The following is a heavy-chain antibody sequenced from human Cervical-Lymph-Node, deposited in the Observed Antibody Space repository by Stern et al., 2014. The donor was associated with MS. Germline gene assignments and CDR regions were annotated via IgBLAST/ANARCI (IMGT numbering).Heavy chain of an antibody. V-gene: IGHV7-4-1*02. CDR1: GYTFTNNI. Sequence: VQLVESGSELKKPGASVKVSCKASGYTFTNNIMNWVRQAPGQGLEWMGRINTDTGNPTYAQGFTGRFVFSLDTPVSTAYLQISSLKAEDTAVYYCAREDFDWLFIDYWGQGTLVTVSS. CDR3: AREDFDWLFIDY. CDR2: INTDTGNP. J-gene: IGHJ4*02. D-gene: IGHD3-9*01.